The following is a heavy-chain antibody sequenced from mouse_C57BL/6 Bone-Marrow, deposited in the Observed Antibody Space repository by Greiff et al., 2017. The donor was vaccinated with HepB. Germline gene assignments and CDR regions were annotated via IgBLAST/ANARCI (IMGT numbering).Heavy chain of an antibody. V-gene: IGHV3-3*01. CDR2: TFYSGIT. Sequence: EVKLMESGPSLVRPSQTLPLTCTVTGFSINSDCYWIWIRQFPGNQLEYIGYTFYSGITYYNPSLESRTYITRDTSKNQFSLKLSSVTTEDTATYYCARGDSYYYAMDYWGQGTSVTVSS. CDR3: ARGDSYYYAMDY. J-gene: IGHJ4*01. D-gene: IGHD2-12*01. CDR1: GFSINSDCY.